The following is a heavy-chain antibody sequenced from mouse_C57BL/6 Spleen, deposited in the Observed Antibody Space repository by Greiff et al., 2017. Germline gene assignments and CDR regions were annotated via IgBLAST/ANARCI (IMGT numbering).Heavy chain of an antibody. CDR3: ARKTAQALYFDY. Sequence: QVHVKQPGAELVRPGSSVKLSCKASGYTFTSYWMHWVKQRPIQGLEWIGNIDPSDSETHYNQKFKDKATLTVDKSSSTAYMQLSSLTSEDSAVYYCARKTAQALYFDYWGQGTTLTVSS. CDR2: IDPSDSET. V-gene: IGHV1-52*01. D-gene: IGHD3-2*02. CDR1: GYTFTSYW. J-gene: IGHJ2*01.